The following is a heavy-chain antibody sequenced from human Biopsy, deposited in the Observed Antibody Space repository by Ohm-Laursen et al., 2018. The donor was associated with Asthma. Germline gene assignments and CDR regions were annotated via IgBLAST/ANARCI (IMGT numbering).Heavy chain of an antibody. CDR2: ISSSSSPI. Sequence: SLRLSCTASGFSFSHHSMNWVRQAPGRGLEWVSYISSSSSPIYYADSVKGRFTISRDNAKNSLFLQMNSLRAEDTAVYYCARLIPGNSDYWGQGTLVTVSS. V-gene: IGHV3-48*01. J-gene: IGHJ4*02. CDR1: GFSFSHHS. CDR3: ARLIPGNSDY. D-gene: IGHD2-21*01.